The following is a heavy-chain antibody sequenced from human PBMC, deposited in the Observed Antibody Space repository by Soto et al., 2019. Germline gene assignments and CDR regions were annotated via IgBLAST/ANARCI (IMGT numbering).Heavy chain of an antibody. CDR1: GFSFSSYA. CDR2: TSGSGGSA. Sequence: EVQLLQSGGGLVQPGMSLRISCVASGFSFSSYAMSWVRQAPGKGLEWVSSTSGSGGSAYYADSVKGRFTIARDNSKNTLHLEVSSLRAEYTAVYYCAKGGGLRNQLLYVYYFHGMDVWGQGTTVTVSS. V-gene: IGHV3-23*01. CDR3: AKGGGLRNQLLYVYYFHGMDV. J-gene: IGHJ6*02. D-gene: IGHD3-10*01.